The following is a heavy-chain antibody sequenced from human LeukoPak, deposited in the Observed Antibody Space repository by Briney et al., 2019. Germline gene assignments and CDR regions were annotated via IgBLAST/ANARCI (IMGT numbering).Heavy chain of an antibody. J-gene: IGHJ4*02. D-gene: IGHD1-26*01. Sequence: ASVKVSCKASGYTFTSYGISWVRQAPGQGLEWMGWISVYNGNTKYVQRFQGRVTMTTDTSTRTAYMELRSLRSDDTAVYYCARGMWELLTWGQGTLVTVSS. CDR2: ISVYNGNT. CDR1: GYTFTSYG. V-gene: IGHV1-18*01. CDR3: ARGMWELLT.